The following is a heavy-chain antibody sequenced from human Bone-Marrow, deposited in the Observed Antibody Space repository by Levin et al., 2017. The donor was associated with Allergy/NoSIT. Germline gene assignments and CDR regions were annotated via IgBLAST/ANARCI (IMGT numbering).Heavy chain of an antibody. CDR3: AKERMVTSRRLDWFDT. J-gene: IGHJ5*02. Sequence: GESLKISCVVSGFTFSSYGMHWVRQAPGKGLEWVAVISYDGSNKYYADSVKGRFTVSRDNSENTLYLQMNSLRAEDTAVYYCAKERMVTSRRLDWFDTWGQGTLVTVSS. CDR1: GFTFSSYG. CDR2: ISYDGSNK. D-gene: IGHD5-18*01. V-gene: IGHV3-30*18.